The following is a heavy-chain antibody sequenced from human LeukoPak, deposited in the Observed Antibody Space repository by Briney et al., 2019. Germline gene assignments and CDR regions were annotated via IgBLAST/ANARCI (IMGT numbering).Heavy chain of an antibody. CDR2: IYYSGST. CDR3: ARVFSSWYNSFDY. Sequence: PSETLSLTCTVSGGSISSYYWSWIRQPPGKGLEWIGYIYYSGSTNYNPSLKSRVIISVDTSKNQFSLKLSSVTAADTAVYYCARVFSSWYNSFDYWGQGTLVTVSS. J-gene: IGHJ4*02. CDR1: GGSISSYY. V-gene: IGHV4-59*01. D-gene: IGHD6-13*01.